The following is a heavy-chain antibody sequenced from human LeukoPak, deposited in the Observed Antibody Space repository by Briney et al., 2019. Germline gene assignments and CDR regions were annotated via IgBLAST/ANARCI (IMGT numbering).Heavy chain of an antibody. CDR3: ARRRGSGWYKGSYFDY. V-gene: IGHV4-39*01. CDR2: IYYSGST. D-gene: IGHD6-19*01. J-gene: IGHJ4*02. Sequence: SETLSLTCTVSGGSISSSSYYWGWIRQPPGKGLEWIGSIYYSGSTYYNPSLNSRVTISVDTSKNQFSLKLSSVTAEVTAVYYCARRRGSGWYKGSYFDYWGQGTLVTVSS. CDR1: GGSISSSSYY.